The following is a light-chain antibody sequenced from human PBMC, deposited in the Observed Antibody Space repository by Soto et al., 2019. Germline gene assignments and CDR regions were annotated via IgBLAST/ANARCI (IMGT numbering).Light chain of an antibody. Sequence: DSQMTQSPSTLSAFVGDRVTITCRASQSLSGWLAWYQQKPGKAPKLLIRKATSLESGVPSRFSGSGSGTEFTLTISSLQPDDSATYHCQNYNGYPITFGGGTKVDIK. CDR3: QNYNGYPIT. CDR2: KAT. CDR1: QSLSGW. J-gene: IGKJ4*01. V-gene: IGKV1-5*03.